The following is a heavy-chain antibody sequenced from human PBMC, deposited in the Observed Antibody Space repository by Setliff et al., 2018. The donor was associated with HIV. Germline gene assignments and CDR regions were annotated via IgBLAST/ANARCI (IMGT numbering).Heavy chain of an antibody. D-gene: IGHD6-19*01. CDR3: AHIVRSGWYPGDMDV. Sequence: SGPTLVNPTQTLTLTCTFSGFSLSTSGVGVGWIRQPPGKALEWLAVIYWDDDKRYSPSLKSRVTITKDTSKNQVVLTMTNMDPMNTATYYCAHIVRSGWYPGDMDVWGQGTPVTVSS. CDR2: IYWDDDK. J-gene: IGHJ6*02. CDR1: GFSLSTSGVG. V-gene: IGHV2-5*02.